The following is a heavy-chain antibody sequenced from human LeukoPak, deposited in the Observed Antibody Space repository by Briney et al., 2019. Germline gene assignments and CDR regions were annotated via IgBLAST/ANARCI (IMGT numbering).Heavy chain of an antibody. CDR3: ARGGPDYGDGYYGMDV. CDR2: INHSGST. D-gene: IGHD4-17*01. Sequence: SETLSLTCAVYGGSFSGYYWSWIRQPPGKGLGWIGEINHSGSTNYNPSLKSRVTISVDTSKNQFSLKLSSVTAADTAVYYCARGGPDYGDGYYGMDVWGQGTTVTVSS. V-gene: IGHV4-34*01. J-gene: IGHJ6*02. CDR1: GGSFSGYY.